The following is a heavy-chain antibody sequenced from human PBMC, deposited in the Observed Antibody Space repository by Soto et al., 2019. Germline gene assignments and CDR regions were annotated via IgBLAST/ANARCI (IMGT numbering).Heavy chain of an antibody. CDR2: IWYDGSNK. Sequence: QVQLVESGGGVVQPGRSLRLSCAASGFTFSSYGRHWVRQAPGKGLEWVAVIWYDGSNKYYADSVKGRFTIYRDNSKNTLYLQMNSRRAEDTAVYYCARDGYCSGGSCYSVPVFDYWGQGTLVTVSS. CDR1: GFTFSSYG. CDR3: ARDGYCSGGSCYSVPVFDY. D-gene: IGHD2-15*01. V-gene: IGHV3-33*01. J-gene: IGHJ4*02.